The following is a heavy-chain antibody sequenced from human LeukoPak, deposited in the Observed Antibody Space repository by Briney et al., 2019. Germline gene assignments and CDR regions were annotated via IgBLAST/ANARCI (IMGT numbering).Heavy chain of an antibody. CDR1: GYSISSGYY. CDR2: IYHSGST. CDR3: AATYCGGDCQFDY. V-gene: IGHV4-38-2*02. D-gene: IGHD2-21*02. J-gene: IGHJ4*02. Sequence: SETLSLTCTVSGYSISSGYYWGWIRQPPGKGLEWIGSIYHSGSTYYNPSLKSRVTISVDTSKNQFSLKLSSVTAADTAVYYCAATYCGGDCQFDYWGQGTLVTVSS.